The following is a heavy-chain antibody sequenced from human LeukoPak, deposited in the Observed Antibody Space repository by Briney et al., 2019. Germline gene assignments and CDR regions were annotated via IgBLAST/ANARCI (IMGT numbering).Heavy chain of an antibody. J-gene: IGHJ3*02. D-gene: IGHD3-22*01. CDR1: GYTFTGYY. CDR3: ASVSARDYYDSSGYPNAFDI. Sequence: ASVKVSCKASGYTFTGYYMHWVRQAPGQGLEWMGWINPNSGGTNYVQKFQGRVTMTRDTSISTAYMELSRLRSDDTAVYYCASVSARDYYDSSGYPNAFDIWGQGTMVTVSS. V-gene: IGHV1-2*02. CDR2: INPNSGGT.